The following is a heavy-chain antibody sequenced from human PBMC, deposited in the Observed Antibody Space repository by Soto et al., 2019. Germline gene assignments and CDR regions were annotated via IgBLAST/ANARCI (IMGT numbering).Heavy chain of an antibody. CDR2: ISLSSGNI. Sequence: EVQLVESGGGLVQPGGSLRLSCAASGFSLSSYAMDWVRQAPGQGLEWVSYISLSSGNIHYADSVRGRFTVSRDNANTARFRQTHTPSAEAKAVYYCARGTSRGSEWATSLAPWGRGTLVSFAS. CDR3: ARGTSRGSEWATSLAP. J-gene: IGHJ2*01. V-gene: IGHV3-48*01. CDR1: GFSLSSYA. D-gene: IGHD1-26*01.